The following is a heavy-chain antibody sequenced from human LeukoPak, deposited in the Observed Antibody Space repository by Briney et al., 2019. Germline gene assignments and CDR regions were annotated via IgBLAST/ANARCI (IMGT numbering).Heavy chain of an antibody. CDR2: IKPDGSEE. D-gene: IGHD3-3*01. Sequence: PGGSLRLSCAASGFTSSSHWMSWVRQAPGKGLEWVANIKPDGSEENYVDSVKGRFTISRDNAKNSLYLQMNSLRVEDTAVYYCVTGGHYSGTWGQGSLVTVSS. CDR3: VTGGHYSGT. J-gene: IGHJ5*02. V-gene: IGHV3-7*01. CDR1: GFTSSSHW.